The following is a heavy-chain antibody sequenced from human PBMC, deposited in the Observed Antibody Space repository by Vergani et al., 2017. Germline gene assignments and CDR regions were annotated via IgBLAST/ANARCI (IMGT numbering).Heavy chain of an antibody. CDR3: GSSTQGYYYYYMDV. V-gene: IGHV4-59*01. CDR2: IYYSGST. J-gene: IGHJ6*03. CDR1: GGSISNYF. Sequence: QVQLPESGPGLVKPSETLSLTCTVSGGSISNYFWSWIRQPPGKGLEWIGYIYYSGSTNYNPSLKSRVSISVDTSKNHFSLKLSSVTAADTAVYYCGSSTQGYYYYYMDVWGKGP. D-gene: IGHD2-2*01.